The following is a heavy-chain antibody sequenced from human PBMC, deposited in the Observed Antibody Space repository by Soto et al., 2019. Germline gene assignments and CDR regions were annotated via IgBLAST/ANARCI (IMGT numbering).Heavy chain of an antibody. J-gene: IGHJ4*02. CDR3: ARGRYGDY. CDR1: GYTFTTYG. Sequence: QVHLVQSGAEVKKPGASVKVSCTGSGYTFTTYGITWVRQAPGQGLEGMGWISAHNGNTNYAQKLQGRVTVTRDTSTSTAYMERRSLRSDDTAVYYCARGRYGDYWGQGALVTVSS. D-gene: IGHD1-1*01. V-gene: IGHV1-18*01. CDR2: ISAHNGNT.